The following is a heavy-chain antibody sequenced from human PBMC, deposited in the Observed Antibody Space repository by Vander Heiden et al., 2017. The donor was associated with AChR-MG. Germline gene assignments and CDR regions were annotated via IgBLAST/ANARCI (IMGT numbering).Heavy chain of an antibody. CDR1: GGTFSSYA. CDR3: ARAGATEDYYYGMDV. Sequence: QVQLVQSGAEVKKPGSSVKVSCKAPGGTFSSYAISWVRQAHGQGLEWMGGIIPIFGTANYAQKFQGRVTITADESTSTAYMELSSLRSEDTAVYYCARAGATEDYYYGMDVWGQGTTVTVSS. V-gene: IGHV1-69*01. CDR2: IIPIFGTA. J-gene: IGHJ6*02. D-gene: IGHD1-26*01.